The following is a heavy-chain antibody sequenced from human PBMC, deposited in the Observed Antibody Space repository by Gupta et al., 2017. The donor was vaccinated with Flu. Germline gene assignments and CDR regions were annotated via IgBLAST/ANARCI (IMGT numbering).Heavy chain of an antibody. J-gene: IGHJ4*02. CDR1: GFTFSSQA. CDR2: IWYDGSHK. Sequence: QVQLVESGGGVVQPGKSLRLSCAASGFTFSSQAMHWVRQAPGKGREWVAVIWYDGSHKYYADSGKGRFTISRDNSKNTVYLQMNSLRAEDTAVYHGAVEAVAMDYWGQGTLVTVSS. CDR3: AVEAVAMDY. D-gene: IGHD6-19*01. V-gene: IGHV3-33*01.